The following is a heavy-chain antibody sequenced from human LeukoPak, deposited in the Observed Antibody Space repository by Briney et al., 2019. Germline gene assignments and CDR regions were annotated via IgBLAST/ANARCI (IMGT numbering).Heavy chain of an antibody. Sequence: GGSLRLSCAASGFTFDDYTMHWVRQAPGKGLKWVSLISWDGGSTSYADSVKGRFTISRDNSKNSLYLQMNSLRAEDTALYYCAKDSLAVAGESFFEYWGQGTQVTVSS. CDR2: ISWDGGST. D-gene: IGHD6-19*01. CDR3: AKDSLAVAGESFFEY. CDR1: GFTFDDYT. V-gene: IGHV3-43D*03. J-gene: IGHJ4*02.